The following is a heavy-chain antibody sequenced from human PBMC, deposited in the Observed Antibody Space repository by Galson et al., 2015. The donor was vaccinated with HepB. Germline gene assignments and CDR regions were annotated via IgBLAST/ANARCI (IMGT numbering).Heavy chain of an antibody. D-gene: IGHD3-22*01. CDR2: IRSKANSYAT. Sequence: SLRLSCAASGFTFSGSAMHWVRQASGKGLEWVGRIRSKANSYATAYAASVKGRFTISRDDSKNTAYLQMNRLKTEDTAVYYCTRREDYYDSSGYPGVGIDYWGQGTLVTVSS. V-gene: IGHV3-73*01. J-gene: IGHJ4*02. CDR3: TRREDYYDSSGYPGVGIDY. CDR1: GFTFSGSA.